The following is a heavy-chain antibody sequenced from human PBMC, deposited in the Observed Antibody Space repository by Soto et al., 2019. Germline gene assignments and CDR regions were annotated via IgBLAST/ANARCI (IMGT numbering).Heavy chain of an antibody. CDR1: GFTFSSYA. CDR3: ARDRTYYDFWSGYSYYYYRMDV. D-gene: IGHD3-3*01. V-gene: IGHV3-30-3*01. J-gene: IGHJ6*02. CDR2: ISYDGSNK. Sequence: GGSLRLSCAASGFTFSSYAMHWVRQAPGKGLEWVAVISYDGSNKYYADSVKGRFTISRDNSKNTLYLQMNSLRAEDTAVYYCARDRTYYDFWSGYSYYYYRMDVWGQGTTVTVSS.